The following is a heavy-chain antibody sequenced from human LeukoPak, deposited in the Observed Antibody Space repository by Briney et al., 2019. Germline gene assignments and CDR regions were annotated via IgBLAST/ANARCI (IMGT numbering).Heavy chain of an antibody. V-gene: IGHV3-74*01. CDR2: INSDGSST. Sequence: PGGSLRLSCAASGFTFSSDWMHWVRQAPGKGLVWVSRINSDGSSTSYADSVKGRFTISRDNAKNTLYLQMNSLRAEDTAVYYCARDEAAAPSGIAVAGTNLDYWGQGTLVTVSS. D-gene: IGHD6-19*01. J-gene: IGHJ4*02. CDR1: GFTFSSDW. CDR3: ARDEAAAPSGIAVAGTNLDY.